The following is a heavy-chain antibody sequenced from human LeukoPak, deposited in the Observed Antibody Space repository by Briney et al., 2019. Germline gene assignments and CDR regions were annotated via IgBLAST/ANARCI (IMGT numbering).Heavy chain of an antibody. CDR2: IYYSGSP. D-gene: IGHD3-10*01. CDR3: AGGSTMIRGAADY. J-gene: IGHJ4*02. Sequence: SPSETLSLTCTVSGGSVSSYYWSWIRQPPGKGLEWIGYIYYSGSPNYNPSLKSRVTISVDTSKNQFSLKLSSVTAADTAVYFCAGGSTMIRGAADYWGQGTLVTVSS. CDR1: GGSVSSYY. V-gene: IGHV4-59*02.